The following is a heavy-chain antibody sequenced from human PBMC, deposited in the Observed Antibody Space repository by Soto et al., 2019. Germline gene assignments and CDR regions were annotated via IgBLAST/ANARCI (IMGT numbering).Heavy chain of an antibody. CDR2: IIPIFGTA. D-gene: IGHD1-20*01. Sequence: SVKVSCKASGGTFSSYAISWVRQAPGQGLEWMGGIIPIFGTANYAQKFQGRVTITADESTSTAYMELSSLRSGDTAVYYCARDLYDWNDVSPLFNWGQGTLVTVSS. CDR3: ARDLYDWNDVSPLFN. CDR1: GGTFSSYA. V-gene: IGHV1-69*13. J-gene: IGHJ4*02.